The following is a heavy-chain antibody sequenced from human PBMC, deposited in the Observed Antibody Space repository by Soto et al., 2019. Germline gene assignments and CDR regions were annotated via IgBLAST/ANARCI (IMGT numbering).Heavy chain of an antibody. D-gene: IGHD6-13*01. CDR3: ARDRQSSSWTGYFQH. CDR1: GFTFSSYS. V-gene: IGHV3-21*01. CDR2: ISSSSSYI. Sequence: GGSLRLSCAASGFTFSSYSMNWVRQAPGKGLEWLSSISSSSSYIYYADSVKGRFTISRDNAKNSLYLQMNSLRAEDTAVYYCARDRQSSSWTGYFQHWGQGTLVTVSS. J-gene: IGHJ1*01.